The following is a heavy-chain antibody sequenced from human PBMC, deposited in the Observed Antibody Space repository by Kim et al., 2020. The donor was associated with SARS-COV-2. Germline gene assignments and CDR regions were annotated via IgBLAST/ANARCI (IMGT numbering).Heavy chain of an antibody. CDR1: GFTFSSYS. J-gene: IGHJ4*02. Sequence: GGSLRLSCAASGFTFSSYSMNWVRQAPGKGLEWVSSISSSSSYIYYADSVKGRFTISRDNAKNSLYLQMNSLRAEDTAVYYCATQRITMIVGSPRWGQGTLVTVSS. D-gene: IGHD3-22*01. V-gene: IGHV3-21*01. CDR2: ISSSSSYI. CDR3: ATQRITMIVGSPR.